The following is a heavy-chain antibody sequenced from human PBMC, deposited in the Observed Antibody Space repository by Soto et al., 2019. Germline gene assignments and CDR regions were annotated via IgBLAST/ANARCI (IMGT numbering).Heavy chain of an antibody. CDR2: IMPVFPRP. V-gene: IGHV1-69*12. CDR3: ARDKDRPQLGGNYYYILDV. CDR1: GGTFRTSA. Sequence: QVQLVQSGAEVKKPGSSVKVSCKASGGTFRTSAISWVRQAPGQGLEWVGGIMPVFPRPKYAQTFQGRVTITADESTSTAYMELSSLRSDDTAVYYCARDKDRPQLGGNYYYILDVWGQGTAVTVSS. J-gene: IGHJ6*02. D-gene: IGHD3-3*02.